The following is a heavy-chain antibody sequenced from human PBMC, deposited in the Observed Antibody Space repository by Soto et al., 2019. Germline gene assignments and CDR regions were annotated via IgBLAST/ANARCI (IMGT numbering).Heavy chain of an antibody. D-gene: IGHD4-17*01. CDR3: ATPVTRLIAFDL. CDR1: GFTVSSHY. CDR2: IYASYST. Sequence: EVQLVETGGGFVQPGGSLRLSCVASGFTVSSHYMTWVRQTPGKGLEWVSIIYASYSTFYADSVKGRFTISRDNSKNTVYLQLNSLRAEDTAVYYCATPVTRLIAFDLWGQGTMVTVSS. V-gene: IGHV3-53*02. J-gene: IGHJ3*01.